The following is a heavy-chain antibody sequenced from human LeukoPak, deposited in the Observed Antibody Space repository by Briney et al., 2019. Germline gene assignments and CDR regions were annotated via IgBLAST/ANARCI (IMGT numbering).Heavy chain of an antibody. CDR1: GGSISSGGYS. D-gene: IGHD3-10*01. CDR2: IYYSGST. Sequence: SETLSLTCAVSGGSISSGGYSWSWIRQPPGKGLEWIGYIYYSGSTYYNPSLKSRVTISVDTSKNQFSLKLSSVTAADTAVYYCAAMVRGDNFDYWGQGTLVTVSS. V-gene: IGHV4-30-4*07. CDR3: AAMVRGDNFDY. J-gene: IGHJ4*02.